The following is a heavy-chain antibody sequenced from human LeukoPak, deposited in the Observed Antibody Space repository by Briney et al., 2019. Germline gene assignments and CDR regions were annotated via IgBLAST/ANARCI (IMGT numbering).Heavy chain of an antibody. V-gene: IGHV3-13*01. CDR1: GFTFSSYD. CDR2: IGTAGDT. J-gene: IGHJ6*02. CDR3: ARGGEKWTDYYGMDV. Sequence: GGSLRLSCAASGFTFSSYDMHWVRQATGKGLEWVSAIGTAGDTYYPGSVKGRFTISRENAKNSLYLQMNSPRAGDTAVYYCARGGEKWTDYYGMDVWGQGTTVTVSS. D-gene: IGHD3-16*01.